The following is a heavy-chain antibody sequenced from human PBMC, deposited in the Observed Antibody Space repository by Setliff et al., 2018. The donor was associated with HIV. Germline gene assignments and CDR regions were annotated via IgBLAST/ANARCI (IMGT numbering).Heavy chain of an antibody. V-gene: IGHV1-3*04. Sequence: PSVKVSCKASGYSFTNYAMHWVRQAPGQRLEWMGWINTGNGNTKYSQKFQGRVTFTGDTSASTAYMEVSSLRSEDTAVYYCASYDSSGPHWGQGTLVTVSS. CDR3: ASYDSSGPH. CDR2: INTGNGNT. CDR1: GYSFTNYA. D-gene: IGHD3-22*01. J-gene: IGHJ4*02.